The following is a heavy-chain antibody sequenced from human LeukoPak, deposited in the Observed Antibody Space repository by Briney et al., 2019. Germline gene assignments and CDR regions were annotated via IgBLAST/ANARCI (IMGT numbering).Heavy chain of an antibody. J-gene: IGHJ4*02. CDR1: GFTVSSNY. CDR2: IYSGGST. Sequence: PGGSRRLSCAASGFTVSSNYMSWVRQAPGKGLEWVSVIYSGGSTYYADSVKGRFTISRDNSKNTLYLQMNSLRAEDTAVYYCARGVGSGSRLRAGDYWGQGTLVTVSS. V-gene: IGHV3-53*01. D-gene: IGHD1-26*01. CDR3: ARGVGSGSRLRAGDY.